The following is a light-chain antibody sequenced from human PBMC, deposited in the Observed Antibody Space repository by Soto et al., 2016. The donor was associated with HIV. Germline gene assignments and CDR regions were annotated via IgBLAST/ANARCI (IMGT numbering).Light chain of an antibody. Sequence: SYVVTQPPSVSVAPGKTARITCGGNNIGSKSVHWYQQKPGQAPVLVVYDDGDRPSGIPERFSGSNSGNTATLTISRVEAGDEADYYCQVWDSSSDHPVFGGGTKLTVL. J-gene: IGLJ3*02. V-gene: IGLV3-21*03. CDR2: DDG. CDR1: NIGSKS. CDR3: QVWDSSSDHPV.